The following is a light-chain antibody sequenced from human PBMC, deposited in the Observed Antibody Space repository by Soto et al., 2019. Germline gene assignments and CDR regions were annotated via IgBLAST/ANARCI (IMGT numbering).Light chain of an antibody. V-gene: IGLV1-40*01. CDR3: QSYDSSLSGWGV. CDR1: SSNIGAGYD. CDR2: AND. J-gene: IGLJ2*01. Sequence: QSVLTQPPSVSGAPGQRVTISCTGSSSNIGAGYDVQWYQQLPGTVPKLLIFANDNRPSGVPDRFSGSKSGTSASLAITGLRAEDEADYYCQSYDSSLSGWGVFGGGTKLTVL.